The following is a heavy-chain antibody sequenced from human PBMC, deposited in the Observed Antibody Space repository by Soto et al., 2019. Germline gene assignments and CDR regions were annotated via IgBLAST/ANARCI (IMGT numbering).Heavy chain of an antibody. Sequence: GRSLRISCAASGFTFSSYSMNWVRQAPGKGLDWVSSISSSSSYIYYADSVKGRFTISRDNAKNSLYLQMNSLRAEDTAVYYCARENYYDSSGYYYRSPYFDYWGQGTLVTVSS. D-gene: IGHD3-22*01. CDR2: ISSSSSYI. J-gene: IGHJ4*02. CDR3: ARENYYDSSGYYYRSPYFDY. V-gene: IGHV3-21*01. CDR1: GFTFSSYS.